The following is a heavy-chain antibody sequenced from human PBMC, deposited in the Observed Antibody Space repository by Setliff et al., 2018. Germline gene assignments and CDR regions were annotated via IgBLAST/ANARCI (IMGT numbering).Heavy chain of an antibody. CDR3: ARVPPRDQAFDY. CDR1: GFTFSRYW. CDR2: IKEDGSEK. J-gene: IGHJ4*02. V-gene: IGHV3-7*01. Sequence: LRLSCVASGFTFSRYWMSWVRQAPGKGLEWVANIKEDGSEKYYMDSVKGRFTISRDNAKNSLYLQMNSLRAEDTAVYYCARVPPRDQAFDYWGQGTLVTVSS. D-gene: IGHD2-21*02.